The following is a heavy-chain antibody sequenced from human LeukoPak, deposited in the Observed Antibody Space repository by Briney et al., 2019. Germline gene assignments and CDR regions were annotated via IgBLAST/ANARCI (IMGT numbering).Heavy chain of an antibody. J-gene: IGHJ5*02. Sequence: KPSETLSLTCAVYGGSFSGYYWSWIRQPPGKGLEWIGEINHSGSTNYNPSLKSRVTISVDTSKNQFSLKLSSVTAADTAVYYCARHRTVLFLRRSNWFDPWGQGTLVTVSS. CDR3: ARHRTVLFLRRSNWFDP. CDR1: GGSFSGYY. D-gene: IGHD3-3*01. CDR2: INHSGST. V-gene: IGHV4-34*01.